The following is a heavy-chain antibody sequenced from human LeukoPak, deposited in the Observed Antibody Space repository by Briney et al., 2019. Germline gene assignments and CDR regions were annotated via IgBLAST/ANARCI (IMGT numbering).Heavy chain of an antibody. CDR1: GVTFTNYG. Sequence: GGSLRLSCAVSGVTFTNYGMTWVRQAPGKGLEWVSGISISDDNLYYADSMKGRFTISRDSSKNTLYLQMNSLRAEDTAVYYCGSKVSGSGSYCKPFDYWGQGTLVTVSS. CDR3: GSKVSGSGSYCKPFDY. D-gene: IGHD3-10*01. J-gene: IGHJ4*02. V-gene: IGHV3-23*01. CDR2: ISISDDNL.